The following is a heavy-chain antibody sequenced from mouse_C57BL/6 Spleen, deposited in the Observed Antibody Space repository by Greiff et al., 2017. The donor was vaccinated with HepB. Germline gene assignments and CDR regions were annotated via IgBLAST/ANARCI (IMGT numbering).Heavy chain of an antibody. CDR2: IWTGGGT. V-gene: IGHV2-9-1*01. J-gene: IGHJ4*01. D-gene: IGHD3-1*01. CDR3: AREIEGDGLAMDY. Sequence: VKLQESGPGLVAPSQSLSITCTVSGFSLTSYAISWVRQPPGKGLEWLGVIWTGGGTNYNSALKSRLSISKDNSKSQVFLKMNSLQTDDTARYYCAREIEGDGLAMDYWGQGTSVTVSS. CDR1: GFSLTSYA.